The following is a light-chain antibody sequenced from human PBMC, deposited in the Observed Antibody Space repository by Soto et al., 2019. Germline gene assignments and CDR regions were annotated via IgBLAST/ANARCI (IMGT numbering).Light chain of an antibody. CDR1: QTISSW. CDR2: KAS. J-gene: IGKJ1*01. CDR3: QQSYSTTLL. Sequence: DIQITQSPSTLSGSVGDRVTITCRASQTISSWLAWYQQKPGKAPKLLIYKASTLKSGVPSRFSGSGAGTECTRTISSLQPDDFATYYCQQSYSTTLLFGQGTKVDIK. V-gene: IGKV1-5*03.